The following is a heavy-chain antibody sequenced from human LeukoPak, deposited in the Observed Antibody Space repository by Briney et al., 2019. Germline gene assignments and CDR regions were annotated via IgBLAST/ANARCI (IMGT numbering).Heavy chain of an antibody. CDR3: ARGRGYSGYGPFGY. V-gene: IGHV3-74*01. J-gene: IGHJ4*02. Sequence: PGGSLRLSCAASGFTFSSYWMHWVRQAPGKGLVWVSRINSDGSSTSYADSVKGRFTISRDNAKNTLYLQMNSLRAEDTAVYYCARGRGYSGYGPFGYWGQGTLVTVSS. CDR1: GFTFSSYW. D-gene: IGHD5-12*01. CDR2: INSDGSST.